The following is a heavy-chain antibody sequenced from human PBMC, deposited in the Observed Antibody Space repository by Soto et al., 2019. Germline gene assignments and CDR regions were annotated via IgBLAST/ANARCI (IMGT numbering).Heavy chain of an antibody. Sequence: QVQLVQSGAEVKKPGASVQVSCKASGYTFTSYDINWVRQATGQGLEWMGWMNPNSGNTGYAQKFQGRVTITRNTSISTAYMELSSLRSEDTAVYYCARGRVVLVPAARNNWFDPWGQGTLVTVSS. J-gene: IGHJ5*02. CDR2: MNPNSGNT. V-gene: IGHV1-8*01. D-gene: IGHD2-2*01. CDR3: ARGRVVLVPAARNNWFDP. CDR1: GYTFTSYD.